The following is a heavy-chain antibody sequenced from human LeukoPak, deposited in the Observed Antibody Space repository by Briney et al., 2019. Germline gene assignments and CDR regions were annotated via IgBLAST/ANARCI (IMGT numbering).Heavy chain of an antibody. Sequence: ASVKVSCKASGYTFTGYYMHWVRQAPGQGLEWMGWINPNSGGTNYAQKFQGRVTMTRDTSISTAYMELSRLRSDDTAVYYCARDAVPGAGWFDPWGQGTLVTVSS. CDR1: GYTFTGYY. CDR2: INPNSGGT. V-gene: IGHV1-2*02. CDR3: ARDAVPGAGWFDP. D-gene: IGHD6-19*01. J-gene: IGHJ5*02.